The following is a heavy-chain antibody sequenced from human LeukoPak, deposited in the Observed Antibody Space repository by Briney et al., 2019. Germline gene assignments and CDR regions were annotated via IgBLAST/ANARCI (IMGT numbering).Heavy chain of an antibody. CDR1: GFGFSDSY. CDR3: STDPRLLIY. CDR2: ISGSGSDM. V-gene: IGHV3-11*01. Sequence: AGGSLRLSCVVSGFGFSDSYMTWIRQTPGKGLEWLAYISGSGSDMYYADSVKGRFTISRDNAKNSLYLQMNSLRPDDTALYYCSTDPRLLIYWGHGTLVTVSS. J-gene: IGHJ4*01. D-gene: IGHD2-8*01.